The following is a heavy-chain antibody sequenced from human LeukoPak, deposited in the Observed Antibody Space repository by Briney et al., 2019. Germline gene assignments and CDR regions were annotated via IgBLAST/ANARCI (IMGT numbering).Heavy chain of an antibody. V-gene: IGHV3-64D*09. CDR3: VKGYCSSTSCYGDY. Sequence: GGSLRLSCAASGFTFSSYAMHWVRQAPGKGLEYVSATGSNGGSTYYADSVKGRFTISRDNSKNTLYLQMSSLRAEDTAVYYCVKGYCSSTSCYGDYWGQGALVTVSS. J-gene: IGHJ4*02. D-gene: IGHD2-2*01. CDR1: GFTFSSYA. CDR2: TGSNGGST.